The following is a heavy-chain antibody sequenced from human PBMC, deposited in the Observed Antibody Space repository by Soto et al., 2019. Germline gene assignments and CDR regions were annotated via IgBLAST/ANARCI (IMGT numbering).Heavy chain of an antibody. V-gene: IGHV1-18*01. CDR3: ARALNVWGSYREYYYYGMDV. J-gene: IGHJ6*02. CDR1: GYTFTSYG. Sequence: QVQLVQSGAEVKKPGASVKVSCKASGYTFTSYGISWVRQAPGQGLEWMGWISAYNGNTNYAQKLQGRVTMTTDTSTSTDYRELRSLRSDDTAVYYCARALNVWGSYREYYYYGMDVWGQGTTVTVSS. CDR2: ISAYNGNT. D-gene: IGHD3-16*02.